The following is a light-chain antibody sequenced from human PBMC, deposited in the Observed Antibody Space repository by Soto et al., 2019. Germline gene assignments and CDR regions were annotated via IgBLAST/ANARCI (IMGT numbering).Light chain of an antibody. CDR1: QSVSSY. J-gene: IGKJ2*01. V-gene: IGKV3-11*01. Sequence: EIVLTQSPATLSLSPGERATLSCRASQSVSSYLAWYQQKPGQAPRLLIYDASNRATGIPARFSGGGSGTDFTLNVSSLEPEDFAVYYGQQRFNWPRFTFGQGTKLEIK. CDR3: QQRFNWPRFT. CDR2: DAS.